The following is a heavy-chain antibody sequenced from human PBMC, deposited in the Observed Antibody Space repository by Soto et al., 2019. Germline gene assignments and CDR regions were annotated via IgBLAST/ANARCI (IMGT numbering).Heavy chain of an antibody. CDR3: ARKHPMAGGYYYGMDV. D-gene: IGHD2-21*01. CDR1: GGSISSGGYY. V-gene: IGHV4-31*03. J-gene: IGHJ6*02. Sequence: SETLSLTCTVSGGSISSGGYYWSWIRQHPGKGLEWIGYIYYSGSTYYNPSLKSRVTISVDTSKNQFSLKLSSVTAADTAVYYCARKHPMAGGYYYGMDVWGQGTTVTVSS. CDR2: IYYSGST.